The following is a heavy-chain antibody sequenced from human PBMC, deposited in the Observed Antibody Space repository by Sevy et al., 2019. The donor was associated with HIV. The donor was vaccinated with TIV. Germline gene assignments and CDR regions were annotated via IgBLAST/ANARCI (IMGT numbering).Heavy chain of an antibody. CDR3: VMPGLGVSETGPRDWCRK. D-gene: IGHD2-8*02. CDR1: GFTFDNSA. J-gene: IGHJ4*02. V-gene: IGHV3-9*01. Sequence: GGSLRISCTTSGFTFDNSALHWVRQRPGMGLEWVSGISWDGTNVAYAGSVKGRFTISRDNAKNSLYLQMNSLRSEDTAFYYRVMPGLGVSETGPRDWCRKWGQGTLVTVSS. CDR2: ISWDGTNV.